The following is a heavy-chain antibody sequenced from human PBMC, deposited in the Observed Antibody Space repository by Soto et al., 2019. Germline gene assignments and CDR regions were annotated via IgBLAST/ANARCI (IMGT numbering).Heavy chain of an antibody. D-gene: IGHD3-16*01. J-gene: IGHJ4*02. Sequence: QVQLVQSGAEVKKPGASVKVSCKASGYTFTDYYMYWVRQASGQGLEWMGGINPNSGGTEYAQKFQGRVTLTRDTSINTAYMELSRLTSDDTAMYYCARDPIGGGAPYYFDSWGQGTLVTVSS. V-gene: IGHV1-2*02. CDR1: GYTFTDYY. CDR3: ARDPIGGGAPYYFDS. CDR2: INPNSGGT.